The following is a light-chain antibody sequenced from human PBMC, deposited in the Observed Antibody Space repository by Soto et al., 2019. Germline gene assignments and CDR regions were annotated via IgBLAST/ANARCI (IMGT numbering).Light chain of an antibody. CDR2: SDN. CDR3: AAWDDSLSGFVV. Sequence: QSVLTQSPSASGTPGQSVTISCSGSRSNIRSNAVNWYQQLPGTAPKLLIYSDNQRPSGVPERFSGSKSGTSASLVISGLQSEDEDDYYCAAWDDSLSGFVVFGGGTKVTVL. J-gene: IGLJ2*01. V-gene: IGLV1-44*01. CDR1: RSNIRSNA.